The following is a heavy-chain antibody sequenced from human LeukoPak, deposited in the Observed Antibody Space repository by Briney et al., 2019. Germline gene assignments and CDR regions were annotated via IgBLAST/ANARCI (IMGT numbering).Heavy chain of an antibody. CDR2: ISYDGSNK. J-gene: IGHJ6*02. Sequence: PGGSLRLSCAASGFTFSSYWMHWVRQAPGKGLEWVAVISYDGSNKYYADSVKGRFTISRDNSKNTLYLQMNSLRAEDTAVYYCAKDEYQLLKYYYYGMDVWGQGTTVTVSS. CDR1: GFTFSSYW. CDR3: AKDEYQLLKYYYYGMDV. V-gene: IGHV3-30*18. D-gene: IGHD2-2*01.